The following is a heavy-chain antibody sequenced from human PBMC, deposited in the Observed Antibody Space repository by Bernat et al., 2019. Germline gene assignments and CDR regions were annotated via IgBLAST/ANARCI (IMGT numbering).Heavy chain of an antibody. V-gene: IGHV1-3*01. Sequence: QVQLVQSGAEVKKPGASVKVSCKASGYTFTSYAMHWVRQAPGQRLEWMGWINAGNGNTKYSQKFQGRVTITRDTSASTAYMELSSLRSEDTAVYYCARRRTVRGVTLGGFDYWGQGTLVTVSS. D-gene: IGHD3-10*01. CDR2: INAGNGNT. CDR1: GYTFTSYA. CDR3: ARRRTVRGVTLGGFDY. J-gene: IGHJ4*02.